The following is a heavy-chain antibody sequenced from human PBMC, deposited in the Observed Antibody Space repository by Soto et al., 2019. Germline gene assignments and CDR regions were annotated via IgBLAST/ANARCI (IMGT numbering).Heavy chain of an antibody. CDR3: ITYDPLDY. V-gene: IGHV3-23*01. D-gene: IGHD5-12*01. Sequence: EVQLLESGGNLVQPGGSLRLSCAASGLTFSSYAMSWVRQAPGKGLEWVSGIRGSGDNTYYADSVKGRFTISRDNSKNTPYLQMNSLRAEDTAVYYCITYDPLDYWGQGTLATVSS. J-gene: IGHJ4*02. CDR1: GLTFSSYA. CDR2: IRGSGDNT.